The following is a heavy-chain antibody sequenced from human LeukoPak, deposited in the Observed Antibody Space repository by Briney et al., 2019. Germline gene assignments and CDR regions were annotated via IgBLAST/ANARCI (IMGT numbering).Heavy chain of an antibody. V-gene: IGHV1-2*02. J-gene: IGHJ5*02. CDR2: INPNSGGT. CDR3: AREAETTLNWFDP. Sequence: ASVKVSCKASGYTFSGYYMHWVRQAPGQGLGWMGWINPNSGGTKYAQKFQGRVTMTRDTSISTAYMELSRLRSDDTAVYYCAREAETTLNWFDPWGQGTLVTVSS. CDR1: GYTFSGYY. D-gene: IGHD1-1*01.